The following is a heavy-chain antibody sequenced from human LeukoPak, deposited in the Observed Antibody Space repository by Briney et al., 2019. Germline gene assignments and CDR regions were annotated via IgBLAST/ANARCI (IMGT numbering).Heavy chain of an antibody. D-gene: IGHD3-16*01. CDR2: ISGSGGST. Sequence: GGSLRLSCAASGFTFSSYAMSWVRQAPGKGLEWVSAISGSGGSTYYADSVKGRFTISRDNAKNSLYLQMNSLRAEDTAVYYCARLYDYVWGSSDYWGQGTLVTVSS. J-gene: IGHJ4*02. V-gene: IGHV3-23*01. CDR1: GFTFSSYA. CDR3: ARLYDYVWGSSDY.